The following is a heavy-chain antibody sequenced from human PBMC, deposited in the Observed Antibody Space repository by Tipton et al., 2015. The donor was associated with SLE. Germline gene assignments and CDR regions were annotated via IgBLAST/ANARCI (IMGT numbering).Heavy chain of an antibody. CDR2: IRYDGGNQ. CDR1: GFIFSNYA. Sequence: GSLRLSCAASGFIFSNYAMHWVRQAPGKGLEWVSYIRYDGGNQYYADSVKGRFTIYRDNAANSLYLQMNSLTAEDTAIYYCSLGNYFDYWGQGTLVTVSS. CDR3: SLGNYFDY. V-gene: IGHV3-30*02. J-gene: IGHJ4*02.